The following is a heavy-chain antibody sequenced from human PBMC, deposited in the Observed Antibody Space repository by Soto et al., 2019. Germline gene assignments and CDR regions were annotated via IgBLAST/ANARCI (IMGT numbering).Heavy chain of an antibody. CDR2: IIPILGIA. D-gene: IGHD3-10*01. CDR1: GGTFSSYT. V-gene: IGHV1-69*02. Sequence: ASVKVSCKASGGTFSSYTISWVRQAPGQGLEWMGRIIPILGIANYAQKFQGRVTITADKSTSTAYMELSSLRSEDTAVYYCARAFRPTSGYYYMDVWGKGTTVTVSS. CDR3: ARAFRPTSGYYYMDV. J-gene: IGHJ6*03.